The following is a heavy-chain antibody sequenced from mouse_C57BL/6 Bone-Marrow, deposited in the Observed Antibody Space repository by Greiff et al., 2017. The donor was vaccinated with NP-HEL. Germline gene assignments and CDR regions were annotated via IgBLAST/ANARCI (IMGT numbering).Heavy chain of an antibody. Sequence: VQLQQSGAELVRPGASVTLSCKASGYTFTDYEMHWVKQTPVHGLEWIGAIDPETGGTAYNQKFKGKAILTADKSSSPAYMELRSLTSEDSAVYYCTRSFYYGSSSAWFAYWGQGTLVTVSA. D-gene: IGHD1-1*01. V-gene: IGHV1-15*01. CDR1: GYTFTDYE. CDR2: IDPETGGT. J-gene: IGHJ3*01. CDR3: TRSFYYGSSSAWFAY.